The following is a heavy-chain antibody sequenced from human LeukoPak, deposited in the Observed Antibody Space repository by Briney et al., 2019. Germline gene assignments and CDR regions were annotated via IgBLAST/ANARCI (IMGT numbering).Heavy chain of an antibody. Sequence: PGGSLRLSCAASGFTFSSYGMHWVRQAPGKGLEWVAFIRYDGSNKYYADSVKGRFTISRDNSKNTLYLQMNSLRAGDTAVYYCAKDQDKRVGAGATTGLDYWGQGTLVTVSS. D-gene: IGHD1-26*01. J-gene: IGHJ4*02. CDR3: AKDQDKRVGAGATTGLDY. CDR1: GFTFSSYG. V-gene: IGHV3-30*02. CDR2: IRYDGSNK.